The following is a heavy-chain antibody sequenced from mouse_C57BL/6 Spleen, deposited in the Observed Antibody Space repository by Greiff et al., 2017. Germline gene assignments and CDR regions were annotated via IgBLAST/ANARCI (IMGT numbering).Heavy chain of an antibody. D-gene: IGHD2-5*01. CDR1: GFTFSDYY. CDR2: INYDGSST. J-gene: IGHJ1*03. Sequence: EVKLVESEGGLVQPGSSMKLSCTASGFTFSDYYMAWVRQVPEKGLEWVANINYDGSSTYYLDSLKSRFIISRDNAKNILYLQMSSLKSEDTATYYCAREVAYSNYDWYFDVWGTGTTVTVSS. V-gene: IGHV5-16*01. CDR3: AREVAYSNYDWYFDV.